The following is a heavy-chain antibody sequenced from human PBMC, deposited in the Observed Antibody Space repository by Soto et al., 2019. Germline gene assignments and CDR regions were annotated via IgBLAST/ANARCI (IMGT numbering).Heavy chain of an antibody. CDR1: GGTVSSYA. Sequence: SVKVSCKASGGTVSSYAISWVRQAPGQGLEWMGGIIPIFGTANYAQKFQGRVTITADESTSTAYMELSSLRSEDTAVYYCAREGYCSGGSCYRGYYYYYGMDVWGQGTTVTVSS. D-gene: IGHD2-15*01. J-gene: IGHJ6*02. CDR3: AREGYCSGGSCYRGYYYYYGMDV. CDR2: IIPIFGTA. V-gene: IGHV1-69*13.